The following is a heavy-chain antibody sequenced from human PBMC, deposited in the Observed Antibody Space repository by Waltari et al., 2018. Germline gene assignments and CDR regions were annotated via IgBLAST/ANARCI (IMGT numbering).Heavy chain of an antibody. D-gene: IGHD3-22*01. CDR3: ARGPYTMIVVVPDAFDI. CDR2: INHSGST. CDR1: GGSFSGYY. Sequence: QVQLQQWGAGLVKPSETLSLTCAVYGGSFSGYYWRWIRQPPGKGLEWIGEINHSGSTNYNPSLKSRVTISVDTSKNQFSLKLSSVTAADTAVYYCARGPYTMIVVVPDAFDIWGQGTMVTVSS. J-gene: IGHJ3*02. V-gene: IGHV4-34*01.